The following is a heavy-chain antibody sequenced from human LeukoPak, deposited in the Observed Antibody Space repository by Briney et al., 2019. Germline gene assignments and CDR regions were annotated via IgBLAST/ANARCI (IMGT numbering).Heavy chain of an antibody. Sequence: ASVKVSCKASGYTFTSYDINWVRQATGQGLEWMGWMNPNSGNTGYAQKFQGRVTITRNTSISTAYMELSSLRSEDTAVYYCARGQHCSGGSCYSGYYYYYYMDVWGKGTTVTVSS. CDR3: ARGQHCSGGSCYSGYYYYYYMDV. J-gene: IGHJ6*03. V-gene: IGHV1-8*03. D-gene: IGHD2-15*01. CDR2: MNPNSGNT. CDR1: GYTFTSYD.